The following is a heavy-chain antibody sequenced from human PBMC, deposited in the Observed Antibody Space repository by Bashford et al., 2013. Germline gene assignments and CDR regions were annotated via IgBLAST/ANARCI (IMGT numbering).Heavy chain of an antibody. V-gene: IGHV3-53*01. CDR3: ARDIRYSDGPAFDI. D-gene: IGHD3-9*01. J-gene: IGHJ3*02. Sequence: VRQAPGKGLEWVSGIYSGGPTSYADSVKGRFTISRDNSKNTLYLQMNSLRAEDTAVYYCARDIRYSDGPAFDIWGQGTMVTVSS. CDR2: IYSGGPT.